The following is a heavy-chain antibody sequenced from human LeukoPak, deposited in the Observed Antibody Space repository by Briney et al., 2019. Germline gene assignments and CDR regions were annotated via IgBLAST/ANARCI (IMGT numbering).Heavy chain of an antibody. CDR1: GGSFSGYY. V-gene: IGHV4-34*01. CDR2: INHSGST. CDR3: ARGVVVVPAATGDWFDP. Sequence: SETLSLTCAVYGGSFSGYYWSWIRQPPGKGLEWIGEINHSGSTNYNPSLKSRVTISVDTSKNQFSLKLGSVTAADTAVYYCARGVVVVPAATGDWFDPWGQGTLVTVSS. D-gene: IGHD2-2*01. J-gene: IGHJ5*02.